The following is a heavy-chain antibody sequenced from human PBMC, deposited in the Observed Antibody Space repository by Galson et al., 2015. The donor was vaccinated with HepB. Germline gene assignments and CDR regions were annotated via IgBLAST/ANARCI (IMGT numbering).Heavy chain of an antibody. D-gene: IGHD3-10*01. V-gene: IGHV3-33*01. CDR2: IWYDGSNK. CDR1: GFTFSSYG. CDR3: ARDSKGSGSYYLYY. Sequence: SLRLSCAASGFTFSSYGMHWVRQAPGKGLEWVAVIWYDGSNKYYADSVKGRFTISRDNSKNTLYLQMNSLRAEDTAVYYCARDSKGSGSYYLYYWGQGTLVTVSS. J-gene: IGHJ4*02.